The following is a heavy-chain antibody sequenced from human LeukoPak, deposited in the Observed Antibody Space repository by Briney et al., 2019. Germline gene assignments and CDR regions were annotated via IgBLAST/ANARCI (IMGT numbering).Heavy chain of an antibody. CDR1: GFTFSSYS. CDR3: ARGKGAAGTWFDP. D-gene: IGHD6-13*01. V-gene: IGHV3-48*04. Sequence: RGSLRLSCAASGFTFSSYSMNWVRQAPGKGLEWVSYISSSSSTIYYADSVKGRFTISRDNAKNSLYLQMNSLRAEDTAVYYCARGKGAAGTWFDPWGRGTLVTVSS. J-gene: IGHJ5*02. CDR2: ISSSSSTI.